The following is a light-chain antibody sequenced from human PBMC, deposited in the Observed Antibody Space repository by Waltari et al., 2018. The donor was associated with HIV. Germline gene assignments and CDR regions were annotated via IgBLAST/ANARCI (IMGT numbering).Light chain of an antibody. CDR3: QQSYTLA. J-gene: IGKJ1*01. V-gene: IGKV1-39*01. CDR1: QSISTY. Sequence: DIQMTPSPSSLSASVGDRVTITCRASQSISTYLNWYQPNPGKAPKLLIYASSSLQSGVPSRFSGSGSGTDFTLTISSLEPEDFATYYCQQSYTLAFGQGTKVEFK. CDR2: ASS.